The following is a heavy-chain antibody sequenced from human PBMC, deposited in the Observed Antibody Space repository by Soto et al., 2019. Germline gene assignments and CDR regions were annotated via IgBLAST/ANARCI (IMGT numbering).Heavy chain of an antibody. CDR3: ARSSGRFSDFDH. Sequence: ASVKASCKTSGYTFTAYDLHWVRQAPRQGLEGTGWINPNSGDTSYAQKFQGRVTMSRDTSISTAYLDLTRLTSDDTAVFYCARSSGRFSDFDHWGQGTLVTVSS. V-gene: IGHV1-2*02. CDR2: INPNSGDT. CDR1: GYTFTAYD. J-gene: IGHJ4*02. D-gene: IGHD1-26*01.